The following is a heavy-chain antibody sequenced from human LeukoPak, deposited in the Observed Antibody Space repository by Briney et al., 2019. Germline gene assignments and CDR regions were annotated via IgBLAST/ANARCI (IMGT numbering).Heavy chain of an antibody. Sequence: GGSLRLSCAASGFTFSRYAMSWVRQAPGKGLEWFSAISGTGGSTYYADSVKGRFTISRDNSKNTLYVQMNSLRAEDTAVYYCATHGGTAMDNYYYYYMDVWGKGTTVTVSS. CDR2: ISGTGGST. CDR3: ATHGGTAMDNYYYYYMDV. CDR1: GFTFSRYA. D-gene: IGHD5-18*01. V-gene: IGHV3-23*01. J-gene: IGHJ6*03.